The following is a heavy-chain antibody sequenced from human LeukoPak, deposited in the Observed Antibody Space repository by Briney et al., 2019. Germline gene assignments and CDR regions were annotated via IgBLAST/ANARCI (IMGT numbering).Heavy chain of an antibody. D-gene: IGHD4-17*01. V-gene: IGHV4-59*01. Sequence: PSETLSLTCTVSGGSISSYYWSWLRQPPGKGLEGIGYIYYSGSKKYNPSLKSRVTISVDTSKNQFSLKLSSVTAADTAVYYCARVSDYGDYVSFNWFDPWGQGTLVTVSS. CDR2: IYYSGSK. CDR3: ARVSDYGDYVSFNWFDP. J-gene: IGHJ5*02. CDR1: GGSISSYY.